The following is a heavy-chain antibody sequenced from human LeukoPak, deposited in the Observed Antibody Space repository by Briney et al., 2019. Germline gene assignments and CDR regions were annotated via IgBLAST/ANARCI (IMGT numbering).Heavy chain of an antibody. V-gene: IGHV3-23*01. CDR3: AKGGYYYDSTNWFDP. Sequence: GGSLRLSCAASGFTFSSYGMSWVRQAPGKGLEWVSAISGSGGSTYYADSVKGRFTISRDNSKNTLSLQMNSLRVEDTAVYYCAKGGYYYDSTNWFDPWGQGTLVTVSS. CDR2: ISGSGGST. CDR1: GFTFSSYG. J-gene: IGHJ5*02. D-gene: IGHD3-22*01.